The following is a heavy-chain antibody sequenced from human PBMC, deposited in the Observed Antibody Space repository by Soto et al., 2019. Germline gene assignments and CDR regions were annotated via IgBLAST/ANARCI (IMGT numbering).Heavy chain of an antibody. Sequence: QVQLVQSGAEVKKPGSSVKVSCKASGGTFSSYAISWVRQAPGQGLERMGGIIPIFGTANYAQKFQGRVTITADESTSTAYMELSSLRSEDTAVYYCARGDRVVVVAATRGWFDPWGQGTLVTVSS. CDR1: GGTFSSYA. J-gene: IGHJ5*02. V-gene: IGHV1-69*12. CDR3: ARGDRVVVVAATRGWFDP. D-gene: IGHD2-15*01. CDR2: IIPIFGTA.